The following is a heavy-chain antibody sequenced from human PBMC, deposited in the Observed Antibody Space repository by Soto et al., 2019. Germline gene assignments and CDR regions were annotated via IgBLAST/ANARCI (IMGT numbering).Heavy chain of an antibody. CDR3: ARDRAFYDSSGYDAFDM. Sequence: ASVKGFCKASGYTLTRYYIHWVRQAPGQGLEWMAVMYPTGSRTFYAQKFQGRVTTTRDTSTSSVYMELSSLKSEDTAVYYCARDRAFYDSSGYDAFDMWGQGTMVTVSS. D-gene: IGHD3-22*01. CDR2: MYPTGSRT. CDR1: GYTLTRYY. V-gene: IGHV1-46*01. J-gene: IGHJ3*02.